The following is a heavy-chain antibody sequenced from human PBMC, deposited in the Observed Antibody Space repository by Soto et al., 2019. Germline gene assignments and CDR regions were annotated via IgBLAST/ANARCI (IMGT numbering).Heavy chain of an antibody. CDR1: GYTFTSYG. CDR3: ARGGLLLWFGESINWFDP. D-gene: IGHD3-10*01. J-gene: IGHJ5*02. CDR2: ISAYNGNT. V-gene: IGHV1-18*01. Sequence: ASVKVSCKASGYTFTSYGISWVRQAPGQRLEWMGWISAYNGNTNYAQKLQGRVTMTTDTSTSTAYMELRSLRSDDTAVYYCARGGLLLWFGESINWFDPWGQGTLVTVSS.